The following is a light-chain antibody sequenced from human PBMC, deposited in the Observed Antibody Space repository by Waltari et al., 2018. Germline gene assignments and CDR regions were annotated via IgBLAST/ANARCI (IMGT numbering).Light chain of an antibody. J-gene: IGKJ1*01. CDR1: ESLLYNANDKNY. Sequence: DIVMTEAPDFLPGSLGERVTSNCNASESLLYNANDKNYSAWYQQKPGQPPKLPFNWASTRHSVVPDRCSGSGSATDFTLAISGLQAEDVAFYYCQQYYSRRTFGQGTRVEIK. CDR3: QQYYSRRT. CDR2: WAS. V-gene: IGKV4-1*01.